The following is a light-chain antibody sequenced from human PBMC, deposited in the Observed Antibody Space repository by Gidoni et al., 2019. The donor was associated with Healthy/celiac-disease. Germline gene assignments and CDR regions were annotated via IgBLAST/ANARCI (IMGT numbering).Light chain of an antibody. CDR3: QQRSNWPFT. V-gene: IGKV3-11*01. Sequence: EIVLPQSPATLSLSPGERATLSCRASQSVSSYLAWYQQEPGQAPRLRIYDASNRATGIPAGFSGSGSGTDFTLTISSLEPEDFAVYYCQQRSNWPFTFGQGTRLEIK. CDR1: QSVSSY. J-gene: IGKJ5*01. CDR2: DAS.